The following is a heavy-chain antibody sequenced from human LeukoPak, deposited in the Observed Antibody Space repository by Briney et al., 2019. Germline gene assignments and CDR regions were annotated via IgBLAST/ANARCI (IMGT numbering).Heavy chain of an antibody. CDR3: ARQSSSLGPFDY. J-gene: IGHJ4*02. D-gene: IGHD3-10*01. CDR2: IYPGDSDT. Sequence: GESLKISXNLSGYIFTNYWIGWVHQAPGKGPEWMGIIYPGDSDTKYSPSFQGQVTISADKSITTAYLQWSSLKASDTALYYCARQSSSLGPFDYWGQGTLVTVSS. CDR1: GYIFTNYW. V-gene: IGHV5-51*07.